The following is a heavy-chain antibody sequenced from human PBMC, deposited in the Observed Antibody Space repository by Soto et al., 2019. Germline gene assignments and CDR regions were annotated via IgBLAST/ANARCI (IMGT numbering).Heavy chain of an antibody. Sequence: ESGGGVVQPGASLRLSCVGSGFTFRSYVIHWVRQAPGKGLEWVALTSYDGSNKYYDDSVKGRFTISRDNSRNTVDLHMASLRLEDTALYYCARWGTTGGLDVWGQGTLVSVSS. J-gene: IGHJ4*02. D-gene: IGHD3-16*01. CDR2: TSYDGSNK. CDR3: ARWGTTGGLDV. V-gene: IGHV3-30*19. CDR1: GFTFRSYV.